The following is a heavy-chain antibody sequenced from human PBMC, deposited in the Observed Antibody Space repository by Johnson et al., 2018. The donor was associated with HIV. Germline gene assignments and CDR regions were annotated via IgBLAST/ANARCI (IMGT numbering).Heavy chain of an antibody. CDR1: GFTFDDYG. Sequence: VQLVESGGGVVRPGGSLRLSCAASGFTFDDYGMSWVRQAPGKGLEWVSGINWNGGSTGYADSVKGRFTISRDNAKNSLYLQMNSLRAEDTAVYYCARDPGWELLSDHAFDIWGQGTMVTVFS. CDR3: ARDPGWELLSDHAFDI. CDR2: INWNGGST. D-gene: IGHD1-26*01. V-gene: IGHV3-20*04. J-gene: IGHJ3*02.